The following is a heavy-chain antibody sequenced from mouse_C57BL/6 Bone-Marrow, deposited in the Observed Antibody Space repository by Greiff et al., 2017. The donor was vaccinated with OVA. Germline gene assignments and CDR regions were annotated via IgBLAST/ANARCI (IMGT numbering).Heavy chain of an antibody. CDR3: ARLYGSSYGAMDY. V-gene: IGHV1-75*01. D-gene: IGHD1-1*01. J-gene: IGHJ4*01. Sequence: VQLQQSGPELVKPGASVKISCKASGYTFTDYYINWVKQRPGQGLEWIGWIFPGSGSTSYNEKFKGKATLTVDKSSSTAYMLLSSLTSEDSAVYVCARLYGSSYGAMDYWGQGTSVTVSS. CDR1: GYTFTDYY. CDR2: IFPGSGST.